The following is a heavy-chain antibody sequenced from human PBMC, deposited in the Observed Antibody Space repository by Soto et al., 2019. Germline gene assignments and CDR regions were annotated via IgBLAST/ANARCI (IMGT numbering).Heavy chain of an antibody. Sequence: QVQLQQWGAGLLKPSETLSLSCGVYGGSLNGYYWSWIRQPPGKGLEWIGEIKHTGSTNYTPSLQRRVTISMDTSKNQFSLKLSSVTAADTAVYYCARAPTRDYSMFFGRSYYAMDVWGQGSTVTVSS. CDR1: GGSLNGYY. CDR2: IKHTGST. V-gene: IGHV4-34*01. D-gene: IGHD4-4*01. J-gene: IGHJ6*02. CDR3: ARAPTRDYSMFFGRSYYAMDV.